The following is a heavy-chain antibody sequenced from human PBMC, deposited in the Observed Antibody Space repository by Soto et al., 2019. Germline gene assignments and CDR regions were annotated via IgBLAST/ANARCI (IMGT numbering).Heavy chain of an antibody. Sequence: PGGSLRLSCAASGFTFSNAWMSWVRQAPGKGLEWVGRIKSKTDGGTTDYAAHVKGRFTISRDDSKNTLYLQMNRLKTEDTAVYYCTTLASPSSSWYYPPLYEYWGQGTLVTVS. CDR1: GFTFSNAW. J-gene: IGHJ4*02. V-gene: IGHV3-15*01. D-gene: IGHD6-13*01. CDR3: TTLASPSSSWYYPPLYEY. CDR2: IKSKTDGGTT.